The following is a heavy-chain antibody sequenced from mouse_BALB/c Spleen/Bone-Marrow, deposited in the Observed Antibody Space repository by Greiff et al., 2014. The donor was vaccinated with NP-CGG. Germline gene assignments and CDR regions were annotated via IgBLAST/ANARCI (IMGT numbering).Heavy chain of an antibody. Sequence: VQLQQSGAVLVKPGASVKLSCTASGFNIKDTYMHWVKQRPEQGLEWIGRIDPANGNTKYDPKFQGKATITADTSSNTAYLQLSSLTSEDTAVYYCASSAYSWGQGTLVTVSA. CDR3: ASSAYS. J-gene: IGHJ3*01. CDR1: GFNIKDTY. CDR2: IDPANGNT. V-gene: IGHV14-3*02. D-gene: IGHD2-10*01.